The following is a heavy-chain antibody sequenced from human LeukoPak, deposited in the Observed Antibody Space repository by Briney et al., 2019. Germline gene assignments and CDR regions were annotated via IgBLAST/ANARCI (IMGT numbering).Heavy chain of an antibody. Sequence: GESLRISCKGSGYSFTSYWIGWVRQMPGKGLEWMGIIYPGDSDTRYSPSFQGQVIISADKSISTAYLQWSSLKASDTAMYYCARHRRVDTAMAPDYWDQGTLVTVSS. CDR1: GYSFTSYW. CDR2: IYPGDSDT. D-gene: IGHD5-18*01. J-gene: IGHJ4*02. CDR3: ARHRRVDTAMAPDY. V-gene: IGHV5-51*01.